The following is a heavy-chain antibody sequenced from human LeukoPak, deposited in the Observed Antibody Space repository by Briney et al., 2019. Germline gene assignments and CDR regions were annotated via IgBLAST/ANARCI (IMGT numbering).Heavy chain of an antibody. V-gene: IGHV3-21*01. CDR1: GFTFSSYS. D-gene: IGHD3-22*01. CDR3: VRGVQDYYDSSGYLDY. J-gene: IGHJ4*02. CDR2: FSTSSSYI. Sequence: PGGSLRLSRAASGFTFSSYSMSWVRQAPGKGLEWVSSFSTSSSYIYYADSVKGRFTISRDNAKNSLYLQMNSLRVEDTAVYFCVRGVQDYYDSSGYLDYWGQGTLVTVSS.